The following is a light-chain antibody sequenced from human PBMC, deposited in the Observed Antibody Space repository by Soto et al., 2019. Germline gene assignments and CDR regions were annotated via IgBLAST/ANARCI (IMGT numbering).Light chain of an antibody. Sequence: DTQMTQSPSALSASVGDRVTIICRASQSLSTQLAWYQQKPGMAPKLLISGAFSLESGVPSRFSGSGSGTEFALTISSLQPDDFATYYCQQYYSYSTFGQGTTVDIK. CDR3: QQYYSYST. V-gene: IGKV1-5*02. CDR2: GAF. J-gene: IGKJ1*01. CDR1: QSLSTQ.